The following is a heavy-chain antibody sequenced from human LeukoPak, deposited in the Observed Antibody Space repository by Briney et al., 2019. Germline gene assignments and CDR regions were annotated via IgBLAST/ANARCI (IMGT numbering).Heavy chain of an antibody. D-gene: IGHD4/OR15-4a*01. CDR3: VSDLNGAGG. CDR2: IKPDGSQK. CDR1: GLSFSGTW. V-gene: IGHV3-7*01. Sequence: GGSLRLSCATSGLSFSGTWMTWVRQAPGKGLECVANIKPDGSQKYYLDSVKGRFTVSRDNAKNSLYLQMNSLRVEDTAIYFCVSDLNGAGGWGQGTLVTVSS. J-gene: IGHJ4*02.